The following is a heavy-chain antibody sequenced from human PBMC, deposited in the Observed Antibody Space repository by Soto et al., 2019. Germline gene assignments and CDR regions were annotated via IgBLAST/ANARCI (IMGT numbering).Heavy chain of an antibody. CDR1: GFTVSSNY. Sequence: EVQLVESGGGLIQPGGSQRLSCAASGFTVSSNYMSWVRQAPGKGLEWVSVIYSGGSANYADYVKGRFTISRDNSKNTQYLQMNSLRAEDTAVYYCVRDDYGLDVWGQGTAVTVSS. V-gene: IGHV3-53*01. CDR2: IYSGGSA. J-gene: IGHJ6*02. CDR3: VRDDYGLDV.